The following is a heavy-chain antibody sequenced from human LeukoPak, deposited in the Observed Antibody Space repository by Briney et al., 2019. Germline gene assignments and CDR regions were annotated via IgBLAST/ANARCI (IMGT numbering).Heavy chain of an antibody. CDR3: ARELWPDAFDI. CDR1: GYTFTGYY. V-gene: IGHV1-2*02. Sequence: ASVKVSCKASGYTFTGYYMHWVRQAPGQGLEWMGWINPNSGGTNYAQKFQGRVTMTRDTSISTAYMELSSLRSEDTAVYYCARELWPDAFDIWGQGTMVTVSS. CDR2: INPNSGGT. D-gene: IGHD5-18*01. J-gene: IGHJ3*02.